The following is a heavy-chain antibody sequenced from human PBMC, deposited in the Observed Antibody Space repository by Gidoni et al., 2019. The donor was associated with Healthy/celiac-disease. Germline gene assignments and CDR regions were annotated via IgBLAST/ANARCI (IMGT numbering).Heavy chain of an antibody. D-gene: IGHD2-21*01. V-gene: IGHV3-30*18. CDR2: ISYDGSNK. CDR1: GFTFSSYG. J-gene: IGHJ4*02. CDR3: AKVPIAYCGGDCPWDYFDY. Sequence: QVQLVESGGGVVQPGVSLRLSCAASGFTFSSYGMPWVRQAPGKGLEWVAVISYDGSNKYYADSVKGRFTISRDNSKNTLYLQMNSLRAEDTAVYYCAKVPIAYCGGDCPWDYFDYWGQGTLVTVSS.